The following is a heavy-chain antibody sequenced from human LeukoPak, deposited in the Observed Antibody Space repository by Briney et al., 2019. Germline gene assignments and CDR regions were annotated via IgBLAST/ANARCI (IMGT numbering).Heavy chain of an antibody. Sequence: GESLKISCKDSGYSFTNYWIGWVRQMPGKGLEWMGIIHSADSNTKYSPSFQGQVTISADKSISTAYLQWSGLKASDTAMYYCAGARHGDYRWDYWGRGTLVTVSS. J-gene: IGHJ4*02. D-gene: IGHD4-17*01. CDR3: AGARHGDYRWDY. CDR2: IHSADSNT. CDR1: GYSFTNYW. V-gene: IGHV5-51*01.